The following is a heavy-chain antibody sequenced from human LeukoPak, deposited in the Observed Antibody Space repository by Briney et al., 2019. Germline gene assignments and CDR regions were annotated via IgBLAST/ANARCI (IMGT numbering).Heavy chain of an antibody. CDR3: ARVPGYRSRWYYLDY. J-gene: IGHJ4*02. Sequence: GGSLRLSCAASGLTFSRYGMHWVRQAPGKGLEWVAVIWYDGSNKYYADSVKGRFTISRDNSKNTLYLQMNRLRAEDTAVYYCARVPGYRSRWYYLDYWGQGTLVTVSS. V-gene: IGHV3-33*01. CDR2: IWYDGSNK. D-gene: IGHD6-13*01. CDR1: GLTFSRYG.